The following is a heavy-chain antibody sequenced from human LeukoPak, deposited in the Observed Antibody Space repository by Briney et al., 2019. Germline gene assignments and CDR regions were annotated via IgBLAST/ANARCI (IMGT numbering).Heavy chain of an antibody. J-gene: IGHJ4*02. CDR3: ARVYRYCSSTSCYPPPFDY. CDR2: INPNSGGT. D-gene: IGHD2-2*01. V-gene: IGHV1-2*02. Sequence: ASVKVSCKASGYTFTGYYMHWVQQAPGQGLEWMGWINPNSGGTNYAQKFQGRVTMTRDTSISTAYMELSRLISDDTAVYYCARVYRYCSSTSCYPPPFDYWGQGTLVTVSS. CDR1: GYTFTGYY.